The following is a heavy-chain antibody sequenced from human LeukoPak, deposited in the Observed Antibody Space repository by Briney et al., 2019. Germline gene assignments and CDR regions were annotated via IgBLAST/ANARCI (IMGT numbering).Heavy chain of an antibody. D-gene: IGHD3-22*01. Sequence: SVKVSCKASGGTFSNFAISWVRQAPGQGLEWMGIIIPMFHSTTYAPKFPDRLTMTADDSTNTVYMELSSLSSEDTALYYCAREGYYDGSGLYSGAHFDYWGQGTLVTVSS. J-gene: IGHJ4*02. CDR2: IIPMFHST. CDR3: AREGYYDGSGLYSGAHFDY. V-gene: IGHV1-69*15. CDR1: GGTFSNFA.